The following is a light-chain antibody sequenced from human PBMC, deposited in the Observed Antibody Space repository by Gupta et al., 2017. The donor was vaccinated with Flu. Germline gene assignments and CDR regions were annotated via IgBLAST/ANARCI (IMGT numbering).Light chain of an antibody. Sequence: DIVLTQSPGTLSLSPGERATLSCRASQSVSSSYLAWYQQKPGQAPRLLIYGASSRATGIPDRFRGSGSGTDCTLTISRLEPEDFAVYYCQQYGSARTWTFGQGTKVEIK. CDR1: QSVSSSY. J-gene: IGKJ1*01. CDR2: GAS. CDR3: QQYGSARTWT. V-gene: IGKV3-20*01.